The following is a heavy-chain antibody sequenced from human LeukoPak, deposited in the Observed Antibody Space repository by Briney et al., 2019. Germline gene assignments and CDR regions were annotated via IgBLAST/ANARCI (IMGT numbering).Heavy chain of an antibody. D-gene: IGHD1-26*01. Sequence: SETLSLTCTVSGGSISSYYWSWIRQPPGKGLEWIGYIYYSGSTNYNPSLKSRVTISVDTSKNQFSMKLSSVTAADTAVYYCARGVGAIDYWGQGTLVTVSS. CDR1: GGSISSYY. CDR3: ARGVGAIDY. CDR2: IYYSGST. V-gene: IGHV4-59*01. J-gene: IGHJ4*02.